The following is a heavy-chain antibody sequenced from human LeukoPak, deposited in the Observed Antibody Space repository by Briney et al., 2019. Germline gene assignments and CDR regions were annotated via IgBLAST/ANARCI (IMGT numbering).Heavy chain of an antibody. Sequence: GGSLRLSCAASGFTFSSYWMNWVRQAPGKGLEWVANIRQDGSEKYYLDSVKGRFTISRDNAKNSLYLQMTSLRAEDTAVYYCARGGFRFFAHWGQGTLVTVSS. D-gene: IGHD3-22*01. CDR2: IRQDGSEK. J-gene: IGHJ5*02. CDR1: GFTFSSYW. V-gene: IGHV3-7*04. CDR3: ARGGFRFFAH.